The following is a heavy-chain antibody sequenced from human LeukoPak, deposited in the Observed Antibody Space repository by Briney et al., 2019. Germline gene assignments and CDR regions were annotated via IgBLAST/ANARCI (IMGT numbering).Heavy chain of an antibody. CDR2: INPSGGST. D-gene: IGHD2-2*01. V-gene: IGHV1-46*01. CDR1: GYTFTDCY. Sequence: GASVKVSCKASGYTFTDCYMHWVRQAPGQGLEWMGVINPSGGSTSYAQKFQGRVTMTRDTSTSTVYMELSSLRSEDTAVYYCARDLTSSTIRSYYYGMDVWGQGTTVTVSS. CDR3: ARDLTSSTIRSYYYGMDV. J-gene: IGHJ6*02.